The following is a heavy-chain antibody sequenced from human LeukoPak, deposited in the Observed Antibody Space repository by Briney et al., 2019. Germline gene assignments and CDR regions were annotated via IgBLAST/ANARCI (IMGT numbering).Heavy chain of an antibody. CDR2: INPNGGGT. Sequence: ASVKVSCKASGYTFTGYYMHWVRQAPGQGLEWMGWINPNGGGTNYAQKFQGWVTMTRDTSISTAYMELSRLRSDDTAVYYCARDGSGWIYAFDIWGQGTMVTVSS. J-gene: IGHJ3*02. V-gene: IGHV1-2*04. D-gene: IGHD6-19*01. CDR3: ARDGSGWIYAFDI. CDR1: GYTFTGYY.